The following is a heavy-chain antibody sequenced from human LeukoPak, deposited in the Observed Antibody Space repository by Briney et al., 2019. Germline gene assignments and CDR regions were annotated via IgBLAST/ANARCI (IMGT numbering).Heavy chain of an antibody. V-gene: IGHV3-74*01. Sequence: GGSLRLSCAASGFTFSSYWMHWVRQAPGKGLVWVSRINSDGSSTSYADSVKGRFTISRDNSMNTLYLQMNSLRAEDSAVYFCATDREREVAGCFDSWGQGTLVTVSS. CDR2: INSDGSST. CDR1: GFTFSSYW. D-gene: IGHD6-19*01. J-gene: IGHJ4*02. CDR3: ATDREREVAGCFDS.